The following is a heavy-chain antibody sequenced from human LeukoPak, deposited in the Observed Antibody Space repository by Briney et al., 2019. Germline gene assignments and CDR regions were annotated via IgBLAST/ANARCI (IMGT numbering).Heavy chain of an antibody. CDR2: FDPEDGET. J-gene: IGHJ4*02. CDR3: ATSSWGYSGSYYFDY. CDR1: GYTLTELS. Sequence: ASVKVSCKVSGYTLTELSMHWVRQAPGKGLEWMGGFDPEDGETIYAQKFQGRVTMTEDTSTDTAYMELSSLRSEDTAVYYCATSSWGYSGSYYFDYWGQGTLVTVSS. V-gene: IGHV1-24*01. D-gene: IGHD1-26*01.